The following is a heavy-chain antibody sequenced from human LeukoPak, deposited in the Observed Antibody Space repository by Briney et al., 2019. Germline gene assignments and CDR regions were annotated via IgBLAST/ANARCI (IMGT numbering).Heavy chain of an antibody. D-gene: IGHD3-9*01. J-gene: IGHJ5*02. CDR2: MYISGST. Sequence: KPSETLSLTCSVSGGSISSYYWSWIRQPAGKGLEWIGRMYISGSTNYNPSLKSRVTMSVETSKNQFSLKLSSVTAADTAVYYCARDKRYFGWFDPWGQGTLVTVSS. CDR1: GGSISSYY. V-gene: IGHV4-4*07. CDR3: ARDKRYFGWFDP.